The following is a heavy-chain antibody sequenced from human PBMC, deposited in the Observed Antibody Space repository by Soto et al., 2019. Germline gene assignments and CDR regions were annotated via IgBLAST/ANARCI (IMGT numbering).Heavy chain of an antibody. J-gene: IGHJ4*02. Sequence: SLILSCAASGFKFNSYTINWVRQAPGKRLEWLSSIGSSGYIFSTYSVKGRFTISRDNAKNSLYLQMNSLRTEDTAQYYCEKDTAPEFYVANGYLDYWGQGTPVTVCS. CDR2: IGSSGYI. D-gene: IGHD2-8*01. CDR3: EKDTAPEFYVANGYLDY. V-gene: IGHV3-21*04. CDR1: GFKFNSYT.